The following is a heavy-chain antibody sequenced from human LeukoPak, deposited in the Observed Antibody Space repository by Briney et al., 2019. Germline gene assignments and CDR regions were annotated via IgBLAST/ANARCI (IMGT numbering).Heavy chain of an antibody. D-gene: IGHD3-3*01. CDR1: GYTFTGYY. CDR3: ATSGGTSGPELDY. CDR2: INPKSGGT. V-gene: IGHV1-2*02. Sequence: ASVKVSCKASGYTFTGYYMHWVRQAPGQGLEWMGWINPKSGGTNYAQKFQGRVTMTRDTSISTAYMEVSRMTSDDTAVYYCATSGGTSGPELDYWGQGTLVTVFS. J-gene: IGHJ4*02.